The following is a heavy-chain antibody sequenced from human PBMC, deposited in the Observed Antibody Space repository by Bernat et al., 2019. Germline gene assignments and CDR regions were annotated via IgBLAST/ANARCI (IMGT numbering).Heavy chain of an antibody. CDR1: GFTFSSYE. CDR2: ISSSGSTI. D-gene: IGHD3-16*02. V-gene: IGHV3-48*03. J-gene: IGHJ4*02. CDR3: AGDYDYVWGSYRPNGYYFDY. Sequence: EVQLVESGGGLVQPGGSLRLSCAASGFTFSSYEMNWVRQAPGKGLEWVSYISSSGSTIYYADSVKGRFTISRDNAKNTLYLQMNSLRAEDTAVYYCAGDYDYVWGSYRPNGYYFDYWGQGTLVTVSS.